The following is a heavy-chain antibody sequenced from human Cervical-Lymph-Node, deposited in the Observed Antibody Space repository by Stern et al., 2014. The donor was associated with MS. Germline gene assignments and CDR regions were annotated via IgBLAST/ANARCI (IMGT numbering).Heavy chain of an antibody. V-gene: IGHV5-51*01. Sequence: EVQLEESGAEVKKPGESLKISCKGSGYSFSSYWIAWVRQMPGKGLEWMGIIYPGDSDTTYSPSFQGQVTISADTSISTAYLQWSSLRASDTAMYYCARRAYYSDSTHYYIDYWGQGTLVTVSS. D-gene: IGHD3-22*01. CDR1: GYSFSSYW. CDR2: IYPGDSDT. CDR3: ARRAYYSDSTHYYIDY. J-gene: IGHJ4*02.